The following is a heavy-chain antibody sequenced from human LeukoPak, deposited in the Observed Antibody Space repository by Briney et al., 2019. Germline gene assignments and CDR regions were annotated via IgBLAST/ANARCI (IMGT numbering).Heavy chain of an antibody. CDR2: IYYSGNT. V-gene: IGHV4-59*01. D-gene: IGHD5-24*01. CDR1: GGSISSYY. CDR3: ARVDWVDGYSFDY. J-gene: IGHJ4*02. Sequence: SETLSLTCTVSGGSISSYYWSWIRQPPGKGLEWIGYIYYSGNTNYNPSLKSRVTISIDTSKNQFSLRLSSVTAADTAVYYCARVDWVDGYSFDYWGQGTLVTVFS.